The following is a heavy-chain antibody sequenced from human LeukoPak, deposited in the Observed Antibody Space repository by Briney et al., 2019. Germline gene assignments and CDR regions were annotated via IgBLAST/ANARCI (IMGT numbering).Heavy chain of an antibody. CDR3: AKDWYYYGSGSYPH. D-gene: IGHD3-10*01. J-gene: IGHJ4*02. V-gene: IGHV3-9*01. CDR2: ISWNSGSI. Sequence: GGSLRLSCAASGFTFDDYAMHWVRQAPGKGLEWVSGISWNSGSIGYADSVKGRFTISRDNAKNSLYLQMNSLRAEDTALYYCAKDWYYYGSGSYPHWGQGTLVTVSS. CDR1: GFTFDDYA.